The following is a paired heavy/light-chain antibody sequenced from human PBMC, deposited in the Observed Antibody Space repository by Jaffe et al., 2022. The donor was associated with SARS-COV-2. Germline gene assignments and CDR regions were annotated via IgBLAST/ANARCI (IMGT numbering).Heavy chain of an antibody. CDR1: GYSFTAYA. J-gene: IGHJ6*02. CDR3: ARTGYSSASPLDYFGMDV. V-gene: IGHV1-3*01. D-gene: IGHD6-25*01. Sequence: QVQLVQSGAEVKEPGASVKVSCKTSGYSFTAYAVHWVRQAPGQRLEWMGWINAGNGNIKYSREFQGRLIITRDTSASTAYMELSSLRSEDTAIYYCARTGYSSASPLDYFGMDVWGQGTTVTVSS. CDR2: INAGNGNI.
Light chain of an antibody. Sequence: QSVLTQPPSVSAAPGQKVTISCSGSSSNIGNDYVSWYQQLPGTAPKLLIYRSDKRPSGIPDRFSGSKSGTSATLGITGLQTGDEADYYCGTWDTSLSPFWVFGGGTKLTVL. CDR3: GTWDTSLSPFWV. CDR1: SSNIGNDY. CDR2: RSD. V-gene: IGLV1-51*02. J-gene: IGLJ3*02.